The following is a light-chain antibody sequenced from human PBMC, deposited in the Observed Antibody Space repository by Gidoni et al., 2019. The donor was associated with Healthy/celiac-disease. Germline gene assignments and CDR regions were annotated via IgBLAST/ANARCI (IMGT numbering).Light chain of an antibody. V-gene: IGLV3-1*01. Sequence: SYELTQPPSVPVPPGQTARITCSGDKLGDTYACWYQQKPGQSPVLVIYPDSKRPSGIPERFSGSNSGNTATLTISGTQAMDEADYYCQAWASSTVVFGGGTKLTVL. J-gene: IGLJ2*01. CDR1: KLGDTY. CDR3: QAWASSTVV. CDR2: PDS.